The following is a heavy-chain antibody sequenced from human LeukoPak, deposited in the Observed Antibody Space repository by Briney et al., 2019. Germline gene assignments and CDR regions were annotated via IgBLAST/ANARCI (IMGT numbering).Heavy chain of an antibody. V-gene: IGHV3-33*01. CDR1: GFTFSSYG. CDR2: IWYDGSNK. CDR3: ARARRFYYFDY. Sequence: GRSLRLSCAASGFTFSSYGMHWVRQAPGKGLEWVAVIWYDGSNKYYADSVKGRFTISRDNSKNTLYLQMNSLRAEDTAVYYCARARRFYYFDYWGQGTLVTVSS. J-gene: IGHJ4*02.